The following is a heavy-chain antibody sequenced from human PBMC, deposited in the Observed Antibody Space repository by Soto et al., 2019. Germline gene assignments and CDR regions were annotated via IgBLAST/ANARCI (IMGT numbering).Heavy chain of an antibody. Sequence: SETLSLTCTVSGGSISSYYWSWIRQPPGKGLEWIGYIYYSGSTNYNPSLKSRVTISVDTSKNQFSLKLSSVTAADTAVYYCARVKWGKWFDPWGQGTLVTVSS. J-gene: IGHJ5*02. CDR2: IYYSGST. CDR1: GGSISSYY. V-gene: IGHV4-59*01. D-gene: IGHD3-16*01. CDR3: ARVKWGKWFDP.